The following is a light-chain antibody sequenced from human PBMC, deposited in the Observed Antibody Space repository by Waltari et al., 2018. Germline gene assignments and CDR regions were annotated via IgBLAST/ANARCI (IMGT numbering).Light chain of an antibody. CDR2: YVS. J-gene: IGKJ2*01. CDR1: QSIGTS. CDR3: HQGSSSFT. V-gene: IGKV6-21*01. Sequence: EIVLTQSPEFQSVTPKEKVTITCRASQSIGTSLHWYQQKPDQPPKLLIKYVSQSLSGVPSRFSGSGSGTDFTLTINSLEGEDAATYYCHQGSSSFTFGQGTKVEIK.